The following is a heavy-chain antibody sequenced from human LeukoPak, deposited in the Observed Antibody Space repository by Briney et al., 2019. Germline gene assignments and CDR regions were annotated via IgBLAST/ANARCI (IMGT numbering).Heavy chain of an antibody. CDR1: GYTFTSYA. V-gene: IGHV1-69*13. CDR3: AIDSRMVRGVIPYYYYGMDV. Sequence: ASVKVSCKASGYTFTSYAISWVRQAPGQGLEWMGGIIPIFGTANYAQKFQGRVTITADESTSTAYMELSSLRSEDTAVYYCAIDSRMVRGVIPYYYYGMDVWGQGTTVTVSS. D-gene: IGHD3-10*01. J-gene: IGHJ6*02. CDR2: IIPIFGTA.